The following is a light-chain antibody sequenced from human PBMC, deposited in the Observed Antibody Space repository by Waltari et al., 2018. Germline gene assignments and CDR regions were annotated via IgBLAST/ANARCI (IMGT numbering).Light chain of an antibody. V-gene: IGKV1-13*02. Sequence: IQLTQSPSSLSASVGDRVTITCRASQGISSALAWYQQKPGKAPKLLIYDASSLESGVPSRCSGSGSGTDFTLTISSLQPEDFATYYCQQFNSYPALTFGGGTKVEIK. CDR2: DAS. CDR1: QGISSA. CDR3: QQFNSYPALT. J-gene: IGKJ4*01.